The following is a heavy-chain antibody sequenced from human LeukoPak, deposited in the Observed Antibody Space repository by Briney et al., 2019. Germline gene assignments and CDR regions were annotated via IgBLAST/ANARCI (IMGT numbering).Heavy chain of an antibody. CDR1: GGSISGYY. D-gene: IGHD6-13*01. CDR2: IYYSGST. CDR3: ARGTAPDTH. Sequence: SETLSLTCTVSGGSISGYYWNWIRQPPGKGLEWIGYIYYSGSTNYNPSLRSRVTMSVDTSKNQFSLKLRSVTAADTAVYYCARGTAPDTHWGQGALVTVSS. V-gene: IGHV4-59*08. J-gene: IGHJ4*02.